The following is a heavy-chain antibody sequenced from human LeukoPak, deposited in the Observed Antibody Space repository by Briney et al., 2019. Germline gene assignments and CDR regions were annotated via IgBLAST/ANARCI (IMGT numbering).Heavy chain of an antibody. CDR3: AYLDSSGYYYGRLRY. D-gene: IGHD3-22*01. CDR2: ISAGGDNT. J-gene: IGHJ4*02. V-gene: IGHV3-23*01. CDR1: GFTFSSHA. Sequence: TGGSLRLSCAASGFTFSSHALSWVRQTPGKGLESVSSISAGGDNTHYADSVKGRFTISRDNSKNTLYLQMNSLRAEDTAVYFCAYLDSSGYYYGRLRYWGQGTPVTVSS.